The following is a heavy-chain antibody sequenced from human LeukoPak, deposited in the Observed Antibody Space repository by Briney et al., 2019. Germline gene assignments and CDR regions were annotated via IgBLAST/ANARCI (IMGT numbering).Heavy chain of an antibody. CDR3: AKGGKWDVTPFDY. J-gene: IGHJ4*02. V-gene: IGHV3-11*01. Sequence: GGSLRLSCAASGFTFSDYYMSWIRQAPGKGLEWVSYISSSGTTIYYADSVKGRFTISRDNAKNSLYLQMNSLRAEDTAVYYCAKGGKWDVTPFDYWGRGTLVTVSS. CDR2: ISSSGTTI. CDR1: GFTFSDYY. D-gene: IGHD1-26*01.